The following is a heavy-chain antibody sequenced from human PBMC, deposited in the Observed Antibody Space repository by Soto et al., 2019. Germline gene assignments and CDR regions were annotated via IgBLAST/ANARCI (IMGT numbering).Heavy chain of an antibody. CDR1: GGSISRYY. J-gene: IGHJ4*02. Sequence: QVQLQESGPGLVKPSETLSLTCTVSGGSISRYYWSWIRQPPGKGLEWIGFVYNSGSTYYNPSLKSRVTISVDTSKNQCSLKLSSVSAADTAVYYCASMGYYYGSGSYPLDYWGQGTLVTVSS. CDR3: ASMGYYYGSGSYPLDY. D-gene: IGHD3-10*01. V-gene: IGHV4-59*08. CDR2: VYNSGST.